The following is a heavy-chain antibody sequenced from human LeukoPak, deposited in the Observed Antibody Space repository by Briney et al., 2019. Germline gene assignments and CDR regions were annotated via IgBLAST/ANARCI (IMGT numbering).Heavy chain of an antibody. CDR2: ISGSGGST. D-gene: IGHD2/OR15-2a*01. CDR1: GFTFSSYA. J-gene: IGHJ6*03. V-gene: IGHV3-23*01. Sequence: GGSLRLSCAASGFTFSSYAMSWVRQAPGKGLEWVSAISGSGGSTYYADSVKGRFTISRDNSKNTLYLQMNSLRAEDTAVYYCAKQSRIEYYYYYMDAWGKGTTVTVSS. CDR3: AKQSRIEYYYYYMDA.